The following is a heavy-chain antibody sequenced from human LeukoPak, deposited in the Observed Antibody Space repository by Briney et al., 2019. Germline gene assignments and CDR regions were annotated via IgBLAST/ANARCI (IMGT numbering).Heavy chain of an antibody. CDR2: ISGDGGST. J-gene: IGHJ4*02. Sequence: GSLRLSCAASGFTFDDYAMHWVRQAPGKGLEWVSLISGDGGSTYYADSVKGRFTISRDNSKNSLYLQMNSLRTEDTALYYCAKDVATAAGTFYWGQGTLVTVSS. D-gene: IGHD6-13*01. V-gene: IGHV3-43*02. CDR1: GFTFDDYA. CDR3: AKDVATAAGTFY.